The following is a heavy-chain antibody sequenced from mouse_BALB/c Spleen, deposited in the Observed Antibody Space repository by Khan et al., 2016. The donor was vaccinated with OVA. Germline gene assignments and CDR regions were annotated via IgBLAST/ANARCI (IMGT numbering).Heavy chain of an antibody. CDR3: ARRGLRWDFDY. CDR2: INPRTGYT. D-gene: IGHD1-1*01. Sequence: QVRLQQSGAELAKPGASVKMSCKASGYTFINYWILWVKQRPGQGLEWIGYINPRTGYTEYNQNFKDKATLTADKSSSTAYMQLSSLTSEDSAVYYCARRGLRWDFDYWGQGTTLTVSS. CDR1: GYTFINYW. J-gene: IGHJ2*01. V-gene: IGHV1-7*01.